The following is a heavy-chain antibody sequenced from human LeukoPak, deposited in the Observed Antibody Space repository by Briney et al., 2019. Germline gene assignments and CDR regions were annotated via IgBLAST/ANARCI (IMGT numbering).Heavy chain of an antibody. CDR3: ARLPIMVGAPRHFQD. Sequence: PSETLSLTCTVSGASISSGSYYWGWIRQPPGKGLEWIASIYCRGSTYDNPSLKSRVTISLDTSKNQFSLKLSSVTAADTAVYYCARLPIMVGAPRHFQDWGQGTLVIVSS. D-gene: IGHD1-26*01. CDR1: GASISSGSYY. CDR2: IYCRGST. J-gene: IGHJ1*01. V-gene: IGHV4-39*01.